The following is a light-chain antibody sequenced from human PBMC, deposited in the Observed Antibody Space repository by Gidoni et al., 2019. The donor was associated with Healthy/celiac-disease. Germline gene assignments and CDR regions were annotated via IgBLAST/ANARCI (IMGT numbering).Light chain of an antibody. CDR2: DAS. J-gene: IGKJ5*01. Sequence: EIVLTPSPATLSLSPGERATLSCRASQSVSSYLAWYQQKPGQAPRLLIYDASNRATGIPARFSGSGSGTDFTLTTSSLEPEDFAVYYCQQRSNWPPTFGQGTRLEIK. CDR3: QQRSNWPPT. CDR1: QSVSSY. V-gene: IGKV3-11*01.